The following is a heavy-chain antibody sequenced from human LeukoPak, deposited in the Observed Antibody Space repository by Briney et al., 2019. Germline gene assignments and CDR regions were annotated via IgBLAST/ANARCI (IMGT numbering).Heavy chain of an antibody. V-gene: IGHV3-23*01. CDR3: AKVSRGIVAAMDV. CDR2: ISGSGGAT. CDR1: GFTFSSFA. D-gene: IGHD3-22*01. Sequence: GGSLRLSCAASGFTFSSFAMSWVRQAPGKGLEWVTAISGSGGATYNADSVKGRFTISRDNSKNTLYLQMNSLRAEDTAVYYCAKVSRGIVAAMDVWGKGTTVTVSS. J-gene: IGHJ6*03.